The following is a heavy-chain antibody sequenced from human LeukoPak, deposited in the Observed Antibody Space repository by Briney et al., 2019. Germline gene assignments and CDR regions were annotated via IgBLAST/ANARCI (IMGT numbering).Heavy chain of an antibody. CDR3: ERAVAVSVGRYYGMDV. D-gene: IGHD4-17*01. CDR2: ISSSSTYI. J-gene: IGHJ6*02. CDR1: GFIFDSYT. Sequence: PGGSLRLSCAASGFIFDSYTMNWVRQAPGKGLEWVSSISSSSTYIYYADSVKGRFTISRDNARNSVYLQVNSLSADETAVYYCERAVAVSVGRYYGMDVWGQGTTVTVSS. V-gene: IGHV3-21*01.